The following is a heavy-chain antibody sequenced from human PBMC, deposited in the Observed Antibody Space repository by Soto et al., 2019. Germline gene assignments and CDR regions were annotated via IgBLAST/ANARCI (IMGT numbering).Heavy chain of an antibody. J-gene: IGHJ1*01. D-gene: IGHD6-19*01. Sequence: EVQLVESGGGLVQPGGSLRLSCAASGFTFSSYNMNWVRQAPGKGLEWVSYISSSSSTIFYADSVQGRFTISRDNAKNSLYLQMNSLRDEDTAVYYCARDEGSGWLEYFQHWGQGTLVTVSS. CDR3: ARDEGSGWLEYFQH. V-gene: IGHV3-48*02. CDR1: GFTFSSYN. CDR2: ISSSSSTI.